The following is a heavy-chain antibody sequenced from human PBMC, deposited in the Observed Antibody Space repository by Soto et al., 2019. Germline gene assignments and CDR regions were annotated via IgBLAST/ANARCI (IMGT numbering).Heavy chain of an antibody. CDR3: ARRGDYGDTEGACDI. J-gene: IGHJ3*02. CDR1: GFTFSSYG. Sequence: QVQLVESGGGVVQPGRSLRLSCAASGFTFSSYGMHWVRQAPGKGLEWVAVIWYDGSNKYYADSVKGRFTISRDNSKNTLYLQMNSLRAEDTAVYYCARRGDYGDTEGACDIWGQGTMVTFSS. V-gene: IGHV3-33*01. CDR2: IWYDGSNK. D-gene: IGHD4-17*01.